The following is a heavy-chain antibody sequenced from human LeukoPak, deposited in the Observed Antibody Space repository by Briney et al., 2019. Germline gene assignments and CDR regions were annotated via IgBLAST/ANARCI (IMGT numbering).Heavy chain of an antibody. J-gene: IGHJ4*02. V-gene: IGHV3-23*01. CDR3: ARQRGDILTGYYMPRGFDY. Sequence: GGSLRLSCAASGFNFRKYVMTWVRQAPGKGLEWGSGINNHDGNTYNADSVKGRFFISRDDSKSTLYLQMNSLRAEDTAVYYCARQRGDILTGYYMPRGFDYWGQGTLVTVSS. CDR1: GFNFRKYV. D-gene: IGHD3-9*01. CDR2: INNHDGNT.